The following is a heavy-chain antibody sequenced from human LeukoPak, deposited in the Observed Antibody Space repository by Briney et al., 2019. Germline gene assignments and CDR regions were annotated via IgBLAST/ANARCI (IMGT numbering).Heavy chain of an antibody. CDR2: IYYDGSDK. J-gene: IGHJ4*02. CDR1: GFTFSSYS. CDR3: ARQIAYYYDSSGYYTTDY. Sequence: GGSLRLSCAASGFTFSSYSMNWVRQAPGKGLEWVAIIYYDGSDKYYADSVKGRFTISRDNSKDTLYLQMNSLRAEDTAVYYCARQIAYYYDSSGYYTTDYWGQGTLVTVSS. V-gene: IGHV3-33*08. D-gene: IGHD3-22*01.